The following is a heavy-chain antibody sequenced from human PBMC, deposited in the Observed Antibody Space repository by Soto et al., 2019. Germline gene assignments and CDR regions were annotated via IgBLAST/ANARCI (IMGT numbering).Heavy chain of an antibody. J-gene: IGHJ4*02. CDR3: ARDYYDSSGYPAYFDY. V-gene: IGHV4-30-4*01. D-gene: IGHD3-22*01. CDR2: IYYSGST. CDR1: GGSISSGDYY. Sequence: SETLSLTCTVSGGSISSGDYYWSWIRQPPGKGLEWIGYIYYSGSTYYNPSLKSRVTISVDTSKNQFSLKLSSVTAADTAVYYCARDYYDSSGYPAYFDYWGQGTLVTVPQ.